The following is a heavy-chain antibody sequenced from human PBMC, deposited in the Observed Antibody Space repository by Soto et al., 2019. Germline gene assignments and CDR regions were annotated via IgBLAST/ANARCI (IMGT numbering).Heavy chain of an antibody. CDR3: ARSNWVYDSTPHQLHL. Sequence: SVQVSCKASGVTFNNSAFSWVRQAPGQGLEWMGGFLPLFGTTNHAQKFQGRLSITADESTSTAYMHLSSLRSEDTAIYYCARSNWVYDSTPHQLHLWGPGT. CDR1: GVTFNNSA. J-gene: IGHJ5*02. D-gene: IGHD3-22*01. V-gene: IGHV1-69*13. CDR2: FLPLFGTT.